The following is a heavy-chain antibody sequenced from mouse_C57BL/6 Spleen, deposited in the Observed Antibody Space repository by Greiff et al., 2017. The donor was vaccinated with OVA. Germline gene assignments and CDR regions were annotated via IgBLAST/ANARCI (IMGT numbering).Heavy chain of an antibody. Sequence: VQLQQPGAELVKPGASVKMSCKASGYTFTSYWITWVKQRPGQGLEWIGDIYPGSGSTNYNEKFKSKATLTVDTSSSTAYMQLSSLTSEDSAVYYCAGRSNYVGYYAMDYWGQGTSVTVSS. J-gene: IGHJ4*01. CDR3: AGRSNYVGYYAMDY. V-gene: IGHV1-55*01. CDR1: GYTFTSYW. CDR2: IYPGSGST. D-gene: IGHD2-5*01.